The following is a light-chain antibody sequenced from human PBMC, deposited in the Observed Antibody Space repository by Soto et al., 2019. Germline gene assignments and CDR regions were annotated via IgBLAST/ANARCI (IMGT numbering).Light chain of an antibody. J-gene: IGLJ3*02. CDR3: SSYTSSSPRV. CDR2: EVS. V-gene: IGLV2-14*01. Sequence: QSALTQPASVSGSPGQSITISCTGTSSDVGGYNYVSWYQQHPGKAPKLMIYEVSNRPSGVSNRFSGSKSGNTASLTISGLQAEDAADYYCSSYTSSSPRVFGGGTKPTGL. CDR1: SSDVGGYNY.